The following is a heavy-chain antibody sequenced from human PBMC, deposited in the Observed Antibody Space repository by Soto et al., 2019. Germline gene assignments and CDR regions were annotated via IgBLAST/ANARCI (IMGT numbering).Heavy chain of an antibody. CDR1: GGSLIGYY. CDR3: ARGHGRNSYSSSWYYYYHYGMDV. V-gene: IGHV4-34*01. D-gene: IGHD6-13*01. CDR2: INHSGST. Sequence: SETLSLTCAVYGGSLIGYYWSWIRQPPGKGLEWIGEINHSGSTNYNPSLKSRVTISVDTSKNQFSLKLSSVTAADTAVYYCARGHGRNSYSSSWYYYYHYGMDVWGQGTTVTVSS. J-gene: IGHJ6*02.